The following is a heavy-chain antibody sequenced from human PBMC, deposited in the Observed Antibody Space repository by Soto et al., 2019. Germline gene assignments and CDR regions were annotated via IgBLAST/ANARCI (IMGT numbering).Heavy chain of an antibody. CDR3: ARDMFGYGDYDGMDV. CDR2: IYYSGST. J-gene: IGHJ6*02. D-gene: IGHD3-10*02. V-gene: IGHV4-61*01. CDR1: GGSVSSGSYY. Sequence: QVQLQESGPGLVKPSETLSLTCTVSGGSVSSGSYYWSWIRQPPGKGLEWIGYIYYSGSTNYNPSLKRRVTISVDTSKNQFSLKLSSVTAADTAVYYCARDMFGYGDYDGMDVWGQGTTVTVSS.